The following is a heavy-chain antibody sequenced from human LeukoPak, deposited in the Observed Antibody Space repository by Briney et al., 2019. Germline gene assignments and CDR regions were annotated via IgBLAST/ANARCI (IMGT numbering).Heavy chain of an antibody. CDR1: GVSTSGYY. CDR2: IYYSGST. CDR3: ARGYYDSSGYSSPFDY. V-gene: IGHV4-59*08. Sequence: SETLSLTCTVSGVSTSGYYWSWIRQPPGKGLEWIGYIYYSGSTKYNPSLKSRVTMSVDTSKNQFSLKLSSVTAADTAVYYCARGYYDSSGYSSPFDYWGQGTLVTVSS. J-gene: IGHJ4*02. D-gene: IGHD3-22*01.